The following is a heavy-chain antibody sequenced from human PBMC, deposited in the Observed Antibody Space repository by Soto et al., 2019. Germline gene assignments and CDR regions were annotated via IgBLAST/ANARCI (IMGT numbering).Heavy chain of an antibody. CDR1: GYTFTSYG. CDR3: ARDRLPTYYDILTGRPSPDAFDI. CDR2: ISAYNGNT. Sequence: ASVKVSCKASGYTFTSYGISWVRQAPGQGLEWMGWISAYNGNTNFAQKLQGIVTMTTDTSTSTAYMELRSLRSDDTAVYYCARDRLPTYYDILTGRPSPDAFDIWGQGTMVTVSS. V-gene: IGHV1-18*01. J-gene: IGHJ3*02. D-gene: IGHD3-9*01.